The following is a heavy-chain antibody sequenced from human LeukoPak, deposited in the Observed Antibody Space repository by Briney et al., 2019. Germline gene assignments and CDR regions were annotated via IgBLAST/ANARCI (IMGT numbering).Heavy chain of an antibody. J-gene: IGHJ3*02. CDR2: DYYSGSA. D-gene: IGHD5-18*01. CDR3: ARTGGSSYGYFAFDI. CDR1: GFTFSSYS. V-gene: IGHV4-59*04. Sequence: GSLRLSCAASGFTFSSYSMNWIRQPPGKGLEWTGTDYYSGSAYYNSSLKSRVTISVDRSKNQFSLKLSSVTAADTAVYYCARTGGSSYGYFAFDIWGQGTMVTLSS.